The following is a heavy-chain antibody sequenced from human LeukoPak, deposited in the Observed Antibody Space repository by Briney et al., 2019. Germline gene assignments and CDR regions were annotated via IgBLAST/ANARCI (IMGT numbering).Heavy chain of an antibody. Sequence: GGSLRLSCAASGFTFSNYAMTWVRQAPGKGLEWVSGVDSDGGSTYYADSVRGRFTISRDNSKNTLYLQMNSLRAEDTAVYYCAKGISNPDYWGQGTLVTVSS. CDR1: GFTFSNYA. D-gene: IGHD4-11*01. V-gene: IGHV3-23*01. CDR3: AKGISNPDY. J-gene: IGHJ4*02. CDR2: VDSDGGST.